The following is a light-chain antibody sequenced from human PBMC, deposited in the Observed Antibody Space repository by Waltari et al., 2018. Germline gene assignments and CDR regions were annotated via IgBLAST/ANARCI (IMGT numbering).Light chain of an antibody. V-gene: IGKV3-20*01. CDR1: QSISRF. Sequence: DIFLTQYPGTLYLSPGAGATLSCMASQSISRFLAWYQQKPGQAPRLLIYEASTRATGIPDRYSGSGSGTDFSLTISRLEPEDFAVYYCQKYGTLPATFGQGTKVEIK. CDR3: QKYGTLPAT. CDR2: EAS. J-gene: IGKJ1*01.